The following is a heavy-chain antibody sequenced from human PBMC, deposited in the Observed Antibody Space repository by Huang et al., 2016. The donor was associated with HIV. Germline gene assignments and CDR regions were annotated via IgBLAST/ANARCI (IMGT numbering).Heavy chain of an antibody. D-gene: IGHD3-16*02. V-gene: IGHV3-30-3*01. CDR2: ISYDGSNK. CDR1: GFTFSSYA. Sequence: QVQLVESGGGVVQPGRYLRLSCAASGFTFSSYAMHWVRQAPGKWLEWLAVISYDGSNKYYADSVKGRFTISRDNSKNTLYLQMNSLRAEDTAVYYCARDAYYDYVWGSYRKYYYYYMDVWGKGTTVTVSS. J-gene: IGHJ6*03. CDR3: ARDAYYDYVWGSYRKYYYYYMDV.